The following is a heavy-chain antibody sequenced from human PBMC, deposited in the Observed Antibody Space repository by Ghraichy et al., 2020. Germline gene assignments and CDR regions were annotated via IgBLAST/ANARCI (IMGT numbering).Heavy chain of an antibody. Sequence: GESLNISCAASGFKFSDYAMSWVRQAPGKGLEWVSALSSGGRNAYYSHSVKGRFTISRDNSRNTVSLEMNSLRAEDTAVYYCAKDGRSYFDRSGFFDHWGRGILVTVPP. V-gene: IGHV3-23*01. CDR2: LSSGGRNA. D-gene: IGHD3-22*01. CDR3: AKDGRSYFDRSGFFDH. J-gene: IGHJ4*02. CDR1: GFKFSDYA.